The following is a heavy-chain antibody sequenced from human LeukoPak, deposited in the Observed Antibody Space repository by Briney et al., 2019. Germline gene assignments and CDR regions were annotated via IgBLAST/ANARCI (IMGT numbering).Heavy chain of an antibody. CDR1: GFTFSSYA. D-gene: IGHD5-18*01. CDR3: ARDPGGYGYFDY. Sequence: PGGSLRLSCAASGFTFSSYAMSWVRQAPGKGLEWVSVIYSGGSTYYADSVKGRFTISRDNSKNTLYLQMNSLRAEDTAVYYCARDPGGYGYFDYWGQGTLVTVSS. J-gene: IGHJ4*02. CDR2: IYSGGST. V-gene: IGHV3-53*01.